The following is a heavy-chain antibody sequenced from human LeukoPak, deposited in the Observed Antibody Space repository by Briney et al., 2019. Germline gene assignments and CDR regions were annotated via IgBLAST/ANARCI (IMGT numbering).Heavy chain of an antibody. J-gene: IGHJ4*01. CDR2: MNPNSDNP. V-gene: IGHV1-8*01. CDR1: GYTFSSYD. Sequence: ASVKVSCKASGYTFSSYDIIWVRQATGQGLEWMGWMNPNSDNPDYEQKFRGRVTITRNTSIRTVYMELSSLRYEDTAVYYCASGGSLRSLDYWGHGTLVTVSS. D-gene: IGHD3-16*01. CDR3: ASGGSLRSLDY.